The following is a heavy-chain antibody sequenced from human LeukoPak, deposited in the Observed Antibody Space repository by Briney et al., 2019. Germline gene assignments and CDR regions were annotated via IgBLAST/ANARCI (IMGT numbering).Heavy chain of an antibody. J-gene: IGHJ2*01. Sequence: GESLQISCQGSGYSFTSYWIGWVRPMPGEGLEWMGIINPGDSDTRYSPSFQGQVTISADKSISTAYLQWSSLKASDTATYYCAGPRSSSSWYFDLWGRGTLVTVSS. CDR3: AGPRSSSSWYFDL. CDR1: GYSFTSYW. CDR2: INPGDSDT. V-gene: IGHV5-51*01. D-gene: IGHD2-2*01.